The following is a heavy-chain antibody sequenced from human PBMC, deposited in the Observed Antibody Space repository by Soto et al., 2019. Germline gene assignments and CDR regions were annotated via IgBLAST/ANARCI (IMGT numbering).Heavy chain of an antibody. J-gene: IGHJ2*01. V-gene: IGHV4-59*01. D-gene: IGHD2-21*01. CDR3: QGGDGRGDSVPVSAFLLKRSSDL. CDR2: IDYSGST. Sequence: GKGLEWIGYIDYSGSTNYNPSLKSRVTISVDTSKNQFSLKLSSVTAADTAVFFFQGGDGRGDSVPVSAFLLKRSSDL.